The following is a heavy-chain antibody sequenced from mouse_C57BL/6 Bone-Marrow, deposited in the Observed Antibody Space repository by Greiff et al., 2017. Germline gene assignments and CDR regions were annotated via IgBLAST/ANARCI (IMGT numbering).Heavy chain of an antibody. Sequence: EVKLVEPGGGLVKPGGSLKLSCAASGFTFSDYGMHWVRQAPEQGLEWVAYISSGSSTIYYADTVKGRFTISRDNAKNTLFLQMTSLRSEDTAMYYCARGGTVVATGAMDYWGQGTSVTVSS. J-gene: IGHJ4*01. CDR2: ISSGSSTI. D-gene: IGHD1-1*01. CDR3: ARGGTVVATGAMDY. CDR1: GFTFSDYG. V-gene: IGHV5-17*01.